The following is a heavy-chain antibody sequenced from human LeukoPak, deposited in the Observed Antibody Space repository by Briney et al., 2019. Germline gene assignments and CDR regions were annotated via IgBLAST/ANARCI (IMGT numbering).Heavy chain of an antibody. D-gene: IGHD3-22*01. CDR2: FDPEDGET. V-gene: IGHV1-24*01. J-gene: IGHJ5*02. CDR1: GYTLTELC. Sequence: ASVKVSCKVSGYTLTELCMHWVRQAPGKGLEGMGGFDPEDGETIYAQKFQGRVTMTEDTSTDTAYMELSSLRSEDTAVYYCATRRLEDSSGYYYYWFDPWGQGTLVTVSS. CDR3: ATRRLEDSSGYYYYWFDP.